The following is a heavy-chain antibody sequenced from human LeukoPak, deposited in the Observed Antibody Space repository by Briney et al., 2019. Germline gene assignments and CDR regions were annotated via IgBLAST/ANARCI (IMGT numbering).Heavy chain of an antibody. V-gene: IGHV3-23*01. Sequence: GGSVRLSCAASGFTFSSYAMSWVRQAPGKGREWVSAISGSGGSTYYADSVKGRFTISRDNSKNTLYLQMNSLRAEDTAVYYCAKFDDSSGYAYYIDHWGQGTMVTVSS. D-gene: IGHD3-22*01. J-gene: IGHJ4*02. CDR1: GFTFSSYA. CDR3: AKFDDSSGYAYYIDH. CDR2: ISGSGGST.